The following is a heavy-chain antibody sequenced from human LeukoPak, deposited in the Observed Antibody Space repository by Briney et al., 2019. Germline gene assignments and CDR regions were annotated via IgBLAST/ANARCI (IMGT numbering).Heavy chain of an antibody. D-gene: IGHD5-18*01. Sequence: GGSLRLSCAASGFTFSSYAMNWVRQAPGKGLWWVSCITSNIYTYYADSVRGRFTISRDNSQNSVYLVMYSLRAEDTAVYYCARERDTSMVAVDSWGQGTLVAVSS. CDR1: GFTFSSYA. V-gene: IGHV3-21*06. J-gene: IGHJ4*02. CDR3: ARERDTSMVAVDS. CDR2: ITSNIYT.